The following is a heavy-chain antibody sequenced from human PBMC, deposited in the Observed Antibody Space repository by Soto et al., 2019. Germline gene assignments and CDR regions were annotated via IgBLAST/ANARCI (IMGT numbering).Heavy chain of an antibody. CDR2: IYYSGST. D-gene: IGHD3-22*01. Sequence: PSETLSLTCTVSGGSISSGGYYWSWIRQHPGKGLEWIGYIYYSGSTYYNPSLKSRVAISVDTSKNQFSLKLSSVTAADTAVYYCARDPLTSYDSSGYYYGRNWFEPWGQGTLVTVSS. CDR1: GGSISSGGYY. J-gene: IGHJ5*02. V-gene: IGHV4-31*03. CDR3: ARDPLTSYDSSGYYYGRNWFEP.